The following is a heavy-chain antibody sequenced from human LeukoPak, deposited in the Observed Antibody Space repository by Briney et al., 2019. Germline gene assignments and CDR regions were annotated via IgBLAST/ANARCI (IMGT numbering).Heavy chain of an antibody. Sequence: PSETLSLTCTVSGGSISTTNYYWAWIRQSPGKGLEWIGMIFNSGSTYYNPSLESRATISVDTSRNQFSLKLRSVTAADTAQYYCARDLASSSYNDAFDIWGQGTMVSVSS. CDR1: GGSISTTNYY. CDR2: IFNSGST. V-gene: IGHV4-39*07. D-gene: IGHD6-13*01. J-gene: IGHJ3*02. CDR3: ARDLASSSYNDAFDI.